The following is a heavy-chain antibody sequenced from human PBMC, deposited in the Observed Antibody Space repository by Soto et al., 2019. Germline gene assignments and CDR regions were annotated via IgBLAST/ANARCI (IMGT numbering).Heavy chain of an antibody. D-gene: IGHD1-26*01. CDR3: AKDRSPGATTWNVY. V-gene: IGHV3-23*01. CDR1: GFIFSSSA. CDR2: ISGSGVSK. Sequence: GGSLRLSCVVCGFIFSSSAMNWVRQAPGKGLEWVSTISGSGVSKYYADSVKGRFTISRDNSNNTVSLQMNSLRAEDAAVYYCAKDRSPGATTWNVYWGQGTLVTVSS. J-gene: IGHJ4*02.